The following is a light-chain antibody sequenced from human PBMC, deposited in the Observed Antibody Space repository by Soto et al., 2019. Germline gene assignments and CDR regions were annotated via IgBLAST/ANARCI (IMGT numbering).Light chain of an antibody. CDR2: SDD. CDR1: SSNIGSNA. J-gene: IGLJ1*01. V-gene: IGLV1-44*01. Sequence: QSVLTQPPSASGTPGQKVTISCSGSSSNIGSNAVNWYQQVPGTAPKLLIYSDDQRPSGAPDRFSGSKSGTSASLAISGLQSEDEADYICAAWNDNLNGPSYVFGTGTKVTVL. CDR3: AAWNDNLNGPSYV.